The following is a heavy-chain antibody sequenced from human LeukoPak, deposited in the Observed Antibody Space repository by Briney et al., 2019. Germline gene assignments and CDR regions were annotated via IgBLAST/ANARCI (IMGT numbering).Heavy chain of an antibody. J-gene: IGHJ4*02. CDR3: AKVPPGSEMTYYYGSGSYYGDY. V-gene: IGHV3-23*01. Sequence: PGGSLRPSCAASGFTFSSYGMSWVRQAPGKGLEWVSAISGSGGSTYYADSVKGRFTISRDNSKNTLYLQMNSLRAEDTAVYYCAKVPPGSEMTYYYGSGSYYGDYWGQGTLVTVSS. CDR1: GFTFSSYG. CDR2: ISGSGGST. D-gene: IGHD3-10*01.